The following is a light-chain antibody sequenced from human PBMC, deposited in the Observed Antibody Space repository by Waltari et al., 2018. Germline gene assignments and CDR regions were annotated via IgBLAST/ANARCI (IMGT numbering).Light chain of an antibody. V-gene: IGKV3-15*01. Sequence: EIGVTQLPATLSVSPGQRVTLSCRTSQSVSDNLAWYQQRPGQAPRLLIYGASTRATNVPARFGGSGSGIQFSLTISGLQSEDFAVYYCQHYNTWPGTFGQGTKVEIK. CDR3: QHYNTWPGT. J-gene: IGKJ1*01. CDR1: QSVSDN. CDR2: GAS.